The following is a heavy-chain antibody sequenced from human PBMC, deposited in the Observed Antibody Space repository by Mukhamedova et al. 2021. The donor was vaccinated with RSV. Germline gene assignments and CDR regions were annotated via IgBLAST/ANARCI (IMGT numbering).Heavy chain of an antibody. V-gene: IGHV1-18*01. CDR3: TRDTPGTAAAATFDY. D-gene: IGHD6-13*01. CDR2: ISVYNGNT. J-gene: IGHJ4*02. Sequence: GWISVYNGNTDYTQKFQGRVTLTTDTSTSTAFMELRSLRFDDTAAYYCTRDTPGTAAAATFDYCGQGTLVTVSS.